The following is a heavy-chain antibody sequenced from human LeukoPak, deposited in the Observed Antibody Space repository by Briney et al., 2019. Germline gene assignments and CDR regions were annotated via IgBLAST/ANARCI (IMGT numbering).Heavy chain of an antibody. V-gene: IGHV4-61*08. CDR1: GGSISSGGYY. CDR2: AYYSGST. Sequence: SETLSLTCTVSGGSISSGGYYWSWIRQPPGKGLEWIGYAYYSGSTTYNPSLESRVTISVDTSKNQFSLKLTAVTAADTAVYYCARNSAVATSRSWFDPWGQGTLVTVSS. D-gene: IGHD6-19*01. J-gene: IGHJ5*02. CDR3: ARNSAVATSRSWFDP.